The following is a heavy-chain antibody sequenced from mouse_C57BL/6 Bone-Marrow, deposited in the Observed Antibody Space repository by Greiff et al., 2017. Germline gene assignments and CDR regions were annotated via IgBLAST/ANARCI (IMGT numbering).Heavy chain of an antibody. Sequence: QVQLQQPGAELVKPGASVKLSCKASGYTFTSYWMHWVKQRPGQGLEWIGMIHPNSGSTNYNEKFKSKATLTVDKSSSTAYMQLSSLTSEDSAVYYCVLLLRSFPYYAMDYWGQGTSVTVSS. CDR2: IHPNSGST. D-gene: IGHD1-1*01. CDR1: GYTFTSYW. V-gene: IGHV1-64*01. J-gene: IGHJ4*01. CDR3: VLLLRSFPYYAMDY.